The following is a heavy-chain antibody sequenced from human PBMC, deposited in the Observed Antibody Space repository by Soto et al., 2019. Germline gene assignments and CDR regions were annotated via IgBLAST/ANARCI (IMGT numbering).Heavy chain of an antibody. D-gene: IGHD6-13*01. Sequence: GGSLRLSCAASGYTFSSYSMNWVRQAPGKGLEWVSSISSSSSYIYYADSVKGRFTISRDNAKNSLYLQMNSLRAEDTAVYYCARDDIAAAGKRTAFDYWGQGTLVTVSS. J-gene: IGHJ4*02. CDR2: ISSSSSYI. V-gene: IGHV3-21*01. CDR1: GYTFSSYS. CDR3: ARDDIAAAGKRTAFDY.